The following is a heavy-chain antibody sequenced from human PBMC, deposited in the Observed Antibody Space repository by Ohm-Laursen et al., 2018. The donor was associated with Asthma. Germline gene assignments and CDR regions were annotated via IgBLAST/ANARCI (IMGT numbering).Heavy chain of an antibody. D-gene: IGHD2-21*01. CDR1: GFTFDAYA. Sequence: SLRLSCSASGFTFDAYALHWVRQAPGRGLEWVSGITWNSANIGYADSVRGRFTISRDNTKNSLYLQMNSLREEDTALYYCAKVGTAARPDRYCGGDCYAFFDYWGQGTVVTVSS. CDR3: AKVGTAARPDRYCGGDCYAFFDY. CDR2: ITWNSANI. V-gene: IGHV3-9*01. J-gene: IGHJ4*02.